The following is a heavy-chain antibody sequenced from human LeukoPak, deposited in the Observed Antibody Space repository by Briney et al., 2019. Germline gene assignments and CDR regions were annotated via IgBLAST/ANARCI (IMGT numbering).Heavy chain of an antibody. Sequence: GGSLSLSCAASGFTFSSYSMKWVRRAPGEGREGVSSISSRRSSIYYADSVKGRFTISRDNAKNSLYLQMNSLRAEDTSVYYCASGSQGELLLGDYWGQGTLVTVSS. V-gene: IGHV3-21*01. D-gene: IGHD3-10*01. J-gene: IGHJ4*02. CDR1: GFTFSSYS. CDR3: ASGSQGELLLGDY. CDR2: ISSRRSSI.